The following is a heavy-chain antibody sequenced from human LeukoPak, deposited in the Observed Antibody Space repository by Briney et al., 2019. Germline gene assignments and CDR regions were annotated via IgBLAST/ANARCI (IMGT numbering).Heavy chain of an antibody. J-gene: IGHJ4*02. CDR3: ASEDWNSVYFDY. Sequence: GGSLRLSCAASGFTFTTYALTWVRQAPGKGLEWVSAITGSGGSTYYADSVRGRFTISRDNSKNTLYLQMNSLRAEDTAVYYCASEDWNSVYFDYWGQGTLVTVSS. V-gene: IGHV3-23*01. CDR2: ITGSGGST. CDR1: GFTFTTYA. D-gene: IGHD1-7*01.